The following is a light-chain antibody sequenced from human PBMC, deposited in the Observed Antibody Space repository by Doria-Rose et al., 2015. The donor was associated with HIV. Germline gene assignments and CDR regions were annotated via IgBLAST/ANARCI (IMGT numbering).Light chain of an antibody. Sequence: CRASQSFSSTYLAWYQQKPGQAPRLLIYDASTRATGIPDRFSGSGSGTDFTLTISRLEPEDVAVYYCQQYGTSRGTFGQGTRLEIK. CDR3: QQYGTSRGT. CDR1: QSFSSTY. CDR2: DAS. J-gene: IGKJ5*01. V-gene: IGKV3-20*01.